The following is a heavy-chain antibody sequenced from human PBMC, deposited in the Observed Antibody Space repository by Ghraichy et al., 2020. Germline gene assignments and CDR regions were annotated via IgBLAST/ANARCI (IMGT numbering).Heavy chain of an antibody. J-gene: IGHJ6*02. CDR1: GYSFTSYW. V-gene: IGHV5-10-1*01. D-gene: IGHD2-2*01. CDR2: IDPSDSYT. CDR3: ARLEYQLPILGGNYYYYYGMDV. Sequence: GESLNISCKGSGYSFTSYWISWVRQMPGKGLEWMGRIDPSDSYTNYSPSFQGHVTISADKSISTAYLQWSSLKASDTAMYYCARLEYQLPILGGNYYYYYGMDVWGQGTTVTVSS.